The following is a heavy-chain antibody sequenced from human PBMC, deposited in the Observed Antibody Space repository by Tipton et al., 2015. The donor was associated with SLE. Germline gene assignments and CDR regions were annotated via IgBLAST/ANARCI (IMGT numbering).Heavy chain of an antibody. J-gene: IGHJ4*02. Sequence: TLSLTCTASDGSISSFYWSWIRQPPGKGLELIGTIYHSGSTYYNPSLKSRVTISVDTSKNQFSLQWTSVTAADTALYFCTSGSGGYQRTDYWGQGTLVTVSS. CDR1: DGSISSFY. CDR2: IYHSGST. CDR3: TSGSGGYQRTDY. V-gene: IGHV4-59*08. D-gene: IGHD5-12*01.